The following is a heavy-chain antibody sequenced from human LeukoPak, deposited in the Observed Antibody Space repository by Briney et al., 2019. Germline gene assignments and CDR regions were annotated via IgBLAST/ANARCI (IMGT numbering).Heavy chain of an antibody. CDR3: ARDFYDYGDYGGGY. Sequence: SVKVSCKASGGTFSSYAISWVRQAPGRGLEWMGGIIPIFGTANYAQKFQGRVTITTGESTSTAYMELSSLRSEDTAVYYCARDFYDYGDYGGGYWGQGTLVTVSS. D-gene: IGHD4-17*01. V-gene: IGHV1-69*05. CDR2: IIPIFGTA. J-gene: IGHJ4*02. CDR1: GGTFSSYA.